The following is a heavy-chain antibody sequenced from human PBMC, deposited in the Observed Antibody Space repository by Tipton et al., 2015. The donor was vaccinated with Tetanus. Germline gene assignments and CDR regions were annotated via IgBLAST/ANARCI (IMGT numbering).Heavy chain of an antibody. V-gene: IGHV4-4*09. D-gene: IGHD2/OR15-2a*01. J-gene: IGHJ4*02. CDR2: IYQTGTT. CDR1: GDSMSPYY. Sequence: TLSLTCTISGDSMSPYYWGWLRQPPGKDLEWIGYIYQTGTTYYNPSLKGRVTISMDRSNTQFSLRLDSLTAADTAVYYCARAAGFLGLTHDFWGRGTLVSVSS. CDR3: ARAAGFLGLTHDF.